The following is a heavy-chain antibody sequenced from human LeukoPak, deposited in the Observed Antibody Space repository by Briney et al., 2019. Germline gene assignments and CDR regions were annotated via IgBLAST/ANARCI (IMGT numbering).Heavy chain of an antibody. D-gene: IGHD6-19*01. Sequence: PGGSLRLACAASGFTFSSYGMSWVRQAPGKGLEWVSAISGSGGSTYYADSVKGRFTISRDNSKNTLYLQMNSLRAEDTAVYYRAKDSISGWSFDYWGQGTLVTVSS. V-gene: IGHV3-23*01. CDR1: GFTFSSYG. J-gene: IGHJ4*02. CDR3: AKDSISGWSFDY. CDR2: ISGSGGST.